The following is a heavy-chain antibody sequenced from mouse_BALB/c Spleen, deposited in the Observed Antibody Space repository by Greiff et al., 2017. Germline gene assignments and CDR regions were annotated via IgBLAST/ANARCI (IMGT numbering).Heavy chain of an antibody. J-gene: IGHJ3*01. CDR1: GFTFSSYT. Sequence: EVQRVESGGGLVQPGGSLKLSCAASGFTFSSYTMSWVRQTPEKRLEWVAYISNGGGSTYYPDTVKGRFTISRDNAKNTLYLQMSSLKSEDTAMYYCARHGERRGPLAYWGQGTLVTVSA. D-gene: IGHD2-12*01. V-gene: IGHV5-12-2*01. CDR3: ARHGERRGPLAY. CDR2: ISNGGGST.